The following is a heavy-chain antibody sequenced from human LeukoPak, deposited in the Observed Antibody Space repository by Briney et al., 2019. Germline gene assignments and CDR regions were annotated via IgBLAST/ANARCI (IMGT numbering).Heavy chain of an antibody. J-gene: IGHJ3*02. CDR2: IGTSSSSI. V-gene: IGHV3-21*04. CDR3: GRDPNGDYIGAFDM. CDR1: GFTFSSYP. D-gene: IGHD4-17*01. Sequence: GGSLRLSCAASGFTFSSYPINWVRQAPGKGLEWVSSIGTSSSSIYYADSVKGRFTISRDNSKSTLYLQMNSLRAEDTAVYYCGRDPNGDYIGAFDMWGQGTVVTVSS.